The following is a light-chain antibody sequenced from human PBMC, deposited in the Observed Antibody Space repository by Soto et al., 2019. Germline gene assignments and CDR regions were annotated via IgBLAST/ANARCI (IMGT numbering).Light chain of an antibody. CDR2: EAS. Sequence: QSVLTQPASVSGSPGQSITISCTVTGXDVRTYNLVSWYQQHPGKVPKLIIYEASKRPSGVSNRFSGSQPGNTASLTVSGLQAEDEADYYCCSYAGDKTYVFGSGTKLTVL. J-gene: IGLJ1*01. V-gene: IGLV2-23*01. CDR1: GXDVRTYNL. CDR3: CSYAGDKTYV.